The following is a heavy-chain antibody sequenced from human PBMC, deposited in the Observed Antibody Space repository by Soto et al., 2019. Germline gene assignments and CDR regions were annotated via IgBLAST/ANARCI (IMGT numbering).Heavy chain of an antibody. Sequence: SETLSLTCTVSGGSVSSGSYYWSWIRQPPGKGLEWIGYIYYSGSTNYNPSLKSRVTISVDTSKNQFSLKLSSVTAADTAVYYCARESGEINYYYYGMDVWGQGTTVTVSS. CDR3: ARESGEINYYYYGMDV. CDR2: IYYSGST. V-gene: IGHV4-61*01. CDR1: GGSVSSGSYY. J-gene: IGHJ6*02. D-gene: IGHD3-10*01.